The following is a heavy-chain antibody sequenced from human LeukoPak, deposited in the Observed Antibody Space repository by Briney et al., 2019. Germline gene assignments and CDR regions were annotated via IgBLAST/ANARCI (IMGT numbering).Heavy chain of an antibody. D-gene: IGHD3-3*01. CDR3: ARGLRFFIHWFDP. CDR2: ISAYNGNT. J-gene: IGHJ5*02. CDR1: GFTFTSYG. Sequence: ASVKVSCKDSGFTFTSYGISWVRQAPGRGLEWMGWISAYNGNTNYAQKLQGRVTMTTDTSTSTAYMELRSLRSDDTAVYYCARGLRFFIHWFDPWGQGTLVTVSS. V-gene: IGHV1-18*01.